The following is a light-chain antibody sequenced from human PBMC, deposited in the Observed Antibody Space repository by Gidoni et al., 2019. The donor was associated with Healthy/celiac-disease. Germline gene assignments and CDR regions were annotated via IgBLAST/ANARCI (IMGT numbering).Light chain of an antibody. Sequence: QSALTQPSSVSGSPGQSLTISCTGTSSDVGSYNLVSCYQQHPSKAPKLMIYEVSKRPSGVSNRFSGTKSGNTASLTISGLQAEDEADYYCCSYAGSSTLVFGGGTKLTVL. CDR2: EVS. V-gene: IGLV2-23*02. CDR1: SSDVGSYNL. J-gene: IGLJ2*01. CDR3: CSYAGSSTLV.